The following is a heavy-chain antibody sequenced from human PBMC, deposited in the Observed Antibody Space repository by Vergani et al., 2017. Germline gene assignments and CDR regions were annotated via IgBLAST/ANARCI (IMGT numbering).Heavy chain of an antibody. D-gene: IGHD3-22*01. V-gene: IGHV3-48*02. CDR1: GFTFSGYS. CDR3: ARGGYYDSSEGGFDY. Sequence: EVQLVESGGGLVQPGGSRRLSCAASGFTFSGYSLNWVRQAPGKGLEWISYISSSSSNIYYADSVKGRFTISRDNAKNSLYLQMNSLRDEDTAVYYCARGGYYDSSEGGFDYWGQGTLVTVSS. J-gene: IGHJ4*02. CDR2: ISSSSSNI.